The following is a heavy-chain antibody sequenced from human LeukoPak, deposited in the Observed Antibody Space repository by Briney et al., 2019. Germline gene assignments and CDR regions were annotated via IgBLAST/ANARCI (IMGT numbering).Heavy chain of an antibody. V-gene: IGHV1-2*02. CDR3: ARDPLDSGYAWMGYYYYYMDV. CDR2: INSDSGGT. J-gene: IGHJ6*03. Sequence: ASVKVSCKASGYTFTGYYMHWVRQAPGQGLEWMGWINSDSGGTNYAQKFQGRVTMTRDTSISTAYMEVSRLRSDDTGVYYCARDPLDSGYAWMGYYYYYMDVWGKGTTVTVSS. D-gene: IGHD5-12*01. CDR1: GYTFTGYY.